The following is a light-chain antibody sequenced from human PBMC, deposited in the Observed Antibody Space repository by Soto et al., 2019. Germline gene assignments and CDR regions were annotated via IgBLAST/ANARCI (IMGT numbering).Light chain of an antibody. J-gene: IGKJ1*01. CDR1: QSITTD. CDR3: QQYNDWPPKRT. CDR2: GAS. V-gene: IGKV3-15*01. Sequence: EVVMTQSPVTLSVSPGERATRSCRASQSITTDLAWYQQKPGQAPRLLIYGASTRATGVPARFSGSGSGTQFTLTISSLQSEDFALYYCQQYNDWPPKRTFGQGTRVDFK.